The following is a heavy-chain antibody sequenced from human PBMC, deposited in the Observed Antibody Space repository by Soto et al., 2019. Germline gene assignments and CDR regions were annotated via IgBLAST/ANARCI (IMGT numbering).Heavy chain of an antibody. D-gene: IGHD3-10*01. CDR1: GFTFSSYA. Sequence: QVQVVESGGGVVQPGRSLRLSCAASGFTFSSYAMHWVRQAPGKGLEWVAVISNDGVNDYCADSVKGRFTIARDYSKNTLSLQMNSLRLEETAVYYCARGSAGHYNSGTLLDWGQGTLVTVSS. J-gene: IGHJ4*02. CDR3: ARGSAGHYNSGTLLD. V-gene: IGHV3-30-3*01. CDR2: ISNDGVND.